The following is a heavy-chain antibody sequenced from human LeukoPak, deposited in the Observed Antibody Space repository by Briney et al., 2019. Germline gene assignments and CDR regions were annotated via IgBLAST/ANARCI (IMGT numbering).Heavy chain of an antibody. CDR2: IIPIFGTA. J-gene: IGHJ4*02. Sequence: GASVKVSCKASGGTFSSYAISWVRQAPGQGLEWMGGIIPIFGTANYAQKFQGRVTITTDESTSTAYMELSSLRSEDTAVYYCARDPLDSSGLFDYWGQGTLVTVSS. CDR1: GGTFSSYA. V-gene: IGHV1-69*05. D-gene: IGHD3-22*01. CDR3: ARDPLDSSGLFDY.